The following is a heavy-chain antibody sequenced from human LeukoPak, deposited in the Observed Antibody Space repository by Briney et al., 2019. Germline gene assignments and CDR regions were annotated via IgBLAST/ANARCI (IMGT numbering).Heavy chain of an antibody. CDR1: GVSFSGYY. CDR2: INHSGST. V-gene: IGHV4-34*01. D-gene: IGHD2-8*01. CDR3: ARGSQWLDY. J-gene: IGHJ4*02. Sequence: SETLSLTCAVYGVSFSGYYWSWIRQPPGKGLEWIGEINHSGSTNYNPSLKSRVTISGDTSKNQFSLKLSSVTAADTAVYYCARGSQWLDYWGQGTLVTVSS.